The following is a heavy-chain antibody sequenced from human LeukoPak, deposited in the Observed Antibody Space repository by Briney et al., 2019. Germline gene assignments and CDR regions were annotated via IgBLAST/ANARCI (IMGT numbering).Heavy chain of an antibody. CDR1: GFTFDDYA. CDR2: RDGGST. Sequence: PPGGSLRPSRAASGFTFDDYAMHWVRQTLGKGLEWVSLRDGGSTYADSVKGRFTISRDNSKNSLYLQMNSLRAEDTALYYCAKDIRGSTSWYGLAYWGQGTLVTVSS. V-gene: IGHV3-43D*03. J-gene: IGHJ4*02. CDR3: AKDIRGSTSWYGLAY. D-gene: IGHD6-13*01.